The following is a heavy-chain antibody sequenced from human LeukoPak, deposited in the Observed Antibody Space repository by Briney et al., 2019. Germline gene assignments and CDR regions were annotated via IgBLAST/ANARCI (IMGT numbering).Heavy chain of an antibody. CDR3: ARVYRSGGSIDY. D-gene: IGHD2-15*01. CDR1: RFTFSDYY. CDR2: ISNTGSTM. J-gene: IGHJ4*02. V-gene: IGHV3-11*04. Sequence: GGSLRLSCAASRFTFSDYYMTWICQAPGKGLEWVPYISNTGSTMYYADSVKGRFTNSRDNAKNSLYLQMNSLRAEDTAVYYCARVYRSGGSIDYWGQGTLVTVSS.